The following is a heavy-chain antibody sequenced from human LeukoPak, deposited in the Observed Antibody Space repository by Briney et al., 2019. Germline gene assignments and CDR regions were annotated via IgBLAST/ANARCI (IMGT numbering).Heavy chain of an antibody. V-gene: IGHV3-53*01. J-gene: IGHJ4*02. CDR3: ARIPIVVITSGGY. Sequence: GGSLRLSCAASGFTVSSNYMGWVRQAPGKGLDWVSVIYSGGSTYYADSVKGRFTISRDNSKNTLYLQMNSLRAEDTAVYYCARIPIVVITSGGYWGQGTLVTVSS. CDR1: GFTVSSNY. D-gene: IGHD3-22*01. CDR2: IYSGGST.